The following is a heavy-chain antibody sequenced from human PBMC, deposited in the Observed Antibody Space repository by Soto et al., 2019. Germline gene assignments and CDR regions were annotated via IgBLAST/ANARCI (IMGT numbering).Heavy chain of an antibody. D-gene: IGHD3-10*01. V-gene: IGHV4-59*01. CDR3: ASSFCSGSGSSTYYFDY. Sequence: PSETLSLTCTVSGGSISSYYWSWIRQPPRKGLEWIGYIYYSGSTNYNPSLKSRVTISLDTSKNQLSLKLSSVTAADTAVYYCASSFCSGSGSSTYYFDYWGQGTLVTVSS. CDR1: GGSISSYY. J-gene: IGHJ4*02. CDR2: IYYSGST.